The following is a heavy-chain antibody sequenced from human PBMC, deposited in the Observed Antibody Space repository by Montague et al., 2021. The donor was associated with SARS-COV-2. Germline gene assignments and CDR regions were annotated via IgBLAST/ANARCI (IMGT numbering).Heavy chain of an antibody. CDR2: IHHGGST. V-gene: IGHV4-39*07. J-gene: IGHJ6*03. CDR3: ARLGDGVVPSPILGVGPYYSYYYMDV. Sequence: SETLSLTCTVSGGSISSSSYYWGWIRQPPGKGLEWIGEIHHGGSTNYNPSLKSRVTISADTSKNQFSLKLTSVAVADTAVYYCARLGDGVVPSPILGVGPYYSYYYMDVWGKGTTVTVSS. CDR1: GGSISSSSYY. D-gene: IGHD3-10*01.